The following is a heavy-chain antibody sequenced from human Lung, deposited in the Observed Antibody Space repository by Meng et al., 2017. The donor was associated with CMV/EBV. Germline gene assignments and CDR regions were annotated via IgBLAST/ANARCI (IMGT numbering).Heavy chain of an antibody. CDR1: GYTFNSYY. CDR2: INPGSGGT. CDR3: AKGGYSGSSYAWFDS. Sequence: SGYTFNSYYISWVRPAPGQGLEWMGWINPGSGGTYYAQNYQGRVPMTRDTSMRTVYMDLNRLISDDTAVYYCAKGGYSGSSYAWFDSWGQGTLVTVSS. J-gene: IGHJ5*01. D-gene: IGHD1-26*01. V-gene: IGHV1-2*02.